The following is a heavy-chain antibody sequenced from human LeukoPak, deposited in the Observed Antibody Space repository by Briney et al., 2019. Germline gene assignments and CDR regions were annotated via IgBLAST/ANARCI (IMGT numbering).Heavy chain of an antibody. CDR3: ARTTRVAPDGRAEYFQH. V-gene: IGHV4-59*01. J-gene: IGHJ1*01. CDR1: GDSISTYY. Sequence: SETLSLTCTVSGDSISTYYWSWIRQPPGKGLEWIGYKSDGGRDLYNPSLKSRVTISVDASEKQFSLSLRSVTAADTAMYYCARTTRVAPDGRAEYFQHWGQGTLVIVSS. CDR2: KSDGGRD. D-gene: IGHD5-24*01.